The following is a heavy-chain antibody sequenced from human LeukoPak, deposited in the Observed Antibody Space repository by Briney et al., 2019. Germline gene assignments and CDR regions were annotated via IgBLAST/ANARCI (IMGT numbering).Heavy chain of an antibody. CDR2: IYYSGST. Sequence: SETLSLTCTVSGGSISSSSYYWGWIRQPPGKGLEWIGSIYYSGSTYYNPSLKSRVTISVDTSKNQFSLKLSSVTAADTAVYYCARDTLHSSSWYGNWFDPWGQGTLVTVSS. CDR3: ARDTLHSSSWYGNWFDP. CDR1: GGSISSSSYY. V-gene: IGHV4-39*07. J-gene: IGHJ5*02. D-gene: IGHD6-13*01.